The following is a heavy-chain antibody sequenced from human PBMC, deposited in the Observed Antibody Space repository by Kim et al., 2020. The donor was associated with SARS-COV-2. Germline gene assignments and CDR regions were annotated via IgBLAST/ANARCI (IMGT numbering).Heavy chain of an antibody. CDR3: AKVFVTMVRGVSLPDS. CDR2: ISGSGGST. J-gene: IGHJ4*02. V-gene: IGHV3-23*01. CDR1: GFTFSSYA. D-gene: IGHD3-10*01. Sequence: GGSLRLSCAASGFTFSSYAMSLVRQAPGKGLEWVSAISGSGGSTYYADSVKGRFTISRDNSKNTLYLQMHSLRAEDTAVYYCAKVFVTMVRGVSLPDSWGQGTLVTVSS.